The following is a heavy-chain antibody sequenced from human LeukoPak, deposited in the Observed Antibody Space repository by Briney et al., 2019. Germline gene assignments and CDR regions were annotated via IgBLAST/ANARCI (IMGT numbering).Heavy chain of an antibody. V-gene: IGHV1-46*01. J-gene: IGHJ3*02. D-gene: IGHD4-23*01. CDR3: ARSYGGKGAFDI. CDR2: INPSGGST. CDR1: GYTFTSYY. Sequence: ASVKVSCKASGYTFTSYYTHWVRQAPGQGLEWMGIINPSGGSTSYAQKFQGRVTMTRDTSTSTVYMELSSLRSEDTAVYYCARSYGGKGAFDIWGQGTMVTVSS.